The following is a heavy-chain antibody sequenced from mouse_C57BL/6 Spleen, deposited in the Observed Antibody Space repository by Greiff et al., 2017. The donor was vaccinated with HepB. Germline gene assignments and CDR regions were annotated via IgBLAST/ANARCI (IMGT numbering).Heavy chain of an antibody. Sequence: QVQLQQPGAELVKPGASVKLSCKASGYTFTSYWMHWVKQRPGQGLEWIGMIHPNSGSTNYNEKFKSKATLTVDKSSSTAYMQLSSLTSEDSAVYYCARRGYGNYGFDYWGQGTTLTVSA. D-gene: IGHD2-10*02. CDR3: ARRGYGNYGFDY. V-gene: IGHV1-64*01. J-gene: IGHJ2*01. CDR2: IHPNSGST. CDR1: GYTFTSYW.